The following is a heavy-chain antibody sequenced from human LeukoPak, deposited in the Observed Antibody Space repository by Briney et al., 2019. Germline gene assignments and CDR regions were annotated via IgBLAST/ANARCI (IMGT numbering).Heavy chain of an antibody. Sequence: GGSLRLSCAASGFTLSDHYIDWVRQAPGKGLEWVGRTRNKAKSYSTEYAASVKGRFIISRDDSKNSLYLQMNSLKTEDTAVYYCSRDVSTVPGSSAFDTWGQGTMVTVSS. D-gene: IGHD4-11*01. J-gene: IGHJ3*02. CDR2: TRNKAKSYST. V-gene: IGHV3-72*01. CDR1: GFTLSDHY. CDR3: SRDVSTVPGSSAFDT.